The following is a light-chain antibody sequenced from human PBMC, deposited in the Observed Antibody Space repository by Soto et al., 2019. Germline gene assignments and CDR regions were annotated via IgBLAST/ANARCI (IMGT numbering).Light chain of an antibody. V-gene: IGLV1-40*01. CDR1: SSNIGAGYD. CDR2: GNS. Sequence: QAVVTQPPSVSGAPGQRVTISCTGSSSNIGAGYDVHWYQQLPGTAPKLLIYGNSNRPSGVPDRFSGSKSGTSASLAITGLQAEDEADYYCQSYDSSLSHVVFGGGTKLPVL. J-gene: IGLJ2*01. CDR3: QSYDSSLSHVV.